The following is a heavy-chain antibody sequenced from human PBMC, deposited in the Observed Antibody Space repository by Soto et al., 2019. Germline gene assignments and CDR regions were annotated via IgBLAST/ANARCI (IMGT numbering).Heavy chain of an antibody. CDR1: GFTFSRYA. Sequence: VQLLESGGGLVQPGGSLRLSCAASGFTFSRYAMSWVRQAPGKGLEWVSSISGSGGSTYYADSVKGRFTISKDNSKNTLYLQTNSLRVEDTAVYYCAKDEYSTSSSDFDSWGQGTLVTVSS. J-gene: IGHJ4*02. V-gene: IGHV3-23*01. CDR3: AKDEYSTSSSDFDS. D-gene: IGHD6-6*01. CDR2: ISGSGGST.